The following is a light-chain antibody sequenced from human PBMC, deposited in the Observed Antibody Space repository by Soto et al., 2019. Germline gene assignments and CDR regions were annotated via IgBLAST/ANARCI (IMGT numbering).Light chain of an antibody. CDR1: QSVSSN. V-gene: IGKV3-15*01. Sequence: EIVMTQSPATLSVSPVERATLSCRASQSVSSNLAWYQQKPGQAPRLLIYGASTRATGIPARFSGSGSGTEFTLTISSLQSEDFAVYYCQQYDNWPPLTFGGGT. J-gene: IGKJ4*01. CDR2: GAS. CDR3: QQYDNWPPLT.